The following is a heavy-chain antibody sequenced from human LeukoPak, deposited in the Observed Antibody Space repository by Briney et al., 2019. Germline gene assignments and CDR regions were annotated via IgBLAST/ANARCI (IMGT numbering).Heavy chain of an antibody. V-gene: IGHV4-39*01. CDR1: GGSISSSSYY. D-gene: IGHD5-24*01. Sequence: SETLSLTCTVSGGSISSSSYYWGWIRQPPGKGLEWIGSIYYSGSTYYNPSLKSRVAISVDTSKNQFSLKVRSVTAADTAVYYCARQWSRDGYNFVRWGQGTMVTVSS. CDR3: ARQWSRDGYNFVR. CDR2: IYYSGST. J-gene: IGHJ3*01.